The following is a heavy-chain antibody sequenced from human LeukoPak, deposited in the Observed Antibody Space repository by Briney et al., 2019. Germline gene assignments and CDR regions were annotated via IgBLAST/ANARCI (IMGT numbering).Heavy chain of an antibody. J-gene: IGHJ6*03. CDR2: INPNSGGT. Sequence: ASVKVSCKASGYTFTGYYMHWVRQAPGQGLEWMGWINPNSGGTNYAEKFQGRVTMTRDTSISTAYMELSRLRSDDTAVYYCARLGSSSTSCYECGADYYYMDVWGKGTTVTVSS. CDR1: GYTFTGYY. V-gene: IGHV1-2*02. CDR3: ARLGSSSTSCYECGADYYYMDV. D-gene: IGHD2-2*01.